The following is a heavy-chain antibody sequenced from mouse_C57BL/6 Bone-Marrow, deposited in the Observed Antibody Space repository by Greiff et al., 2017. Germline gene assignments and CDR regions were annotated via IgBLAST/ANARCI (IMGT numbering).Heavy chain of an antibody. Sequence: EVMLVESGGGLVQSGRSLRLSCATSGFTFSDFYMEWVRQAPGKGLEWIAASRNKANDYTTEYSASVKGRFIVSRDTSQSILYLQMNALRAEDTAIYYCARDAFTVVAPYYAMDYWGQGTSVTVSS. CDR3: ARDAFTVVAPYYAMDY. V-gene: IGHV7-1*01. J-gene: IGHJ4*01. D-gene: IGHD1-1*01. CDR1: GFTFSDFY. CDR2: SRNKANDYTT.